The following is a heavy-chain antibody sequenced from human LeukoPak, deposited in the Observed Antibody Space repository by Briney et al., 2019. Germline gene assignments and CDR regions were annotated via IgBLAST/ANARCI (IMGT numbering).Heavy chain of an antibody. D-gene: IGHD3-3*01. J-gene: IGHJ4*02. CDR1: GFTFSSYV. CDR3: AKGPLGWNGYTYYFGY. Sequence: PGGSLRLSCAASGFTFSSYVMSWVRQGPGKGLEWVSAISASGSSTYYEDSVKGWFTISRDNSKNTLYLQMNSLRAEDTAVYYCAKGPLGWNGYTYYFGYWGQGTLVTVSS. V-gene: IGHV3-23*01. CDR2: ISASGSST.